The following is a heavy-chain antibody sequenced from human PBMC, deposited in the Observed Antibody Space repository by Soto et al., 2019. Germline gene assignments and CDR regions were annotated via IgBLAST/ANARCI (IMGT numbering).Heavy chain of an antibody. CDR3: ARDPSPIVVVPAATYYFDY. V-gene: IGHV3-21*01. J-gene: IGHJ4*02. Sequence: GGSLRLSCAASGFTFSSSSVNWVRQAPGKGLEWVSSISSSSSHIYYADSVKGRFTISRDNAKNSLYLQMNSLRAEDTAVYYCARDPSPIVVVPAATYYFDYWGQGTLVTVSS. CDR2: ISSSSSHI. CDR1: GFTFSSSS. D-gene: IGHD2-2*01.